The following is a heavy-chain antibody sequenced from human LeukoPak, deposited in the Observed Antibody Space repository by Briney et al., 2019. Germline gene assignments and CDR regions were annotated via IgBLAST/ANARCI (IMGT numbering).Heavy chain of an antibody. CDR1: GFTFSSYW. J-gene: IGHJ4*02. D-gene: IGHD3-10*01. V-gene: IGHV3-74*01. CDR3: ARDAASGMVRGVPTY. CDR2: INRDGSST. Sequence: SGGSLRLSCAASGFTFSSYWMHWVRQAPGKGLVWVSRINRDGSSTSYADSVKGRFTISRDNAKNTLYLQMNSLRAEDTAVYYCARDAASGMVRGVPTYWGQGTLVTVSS.